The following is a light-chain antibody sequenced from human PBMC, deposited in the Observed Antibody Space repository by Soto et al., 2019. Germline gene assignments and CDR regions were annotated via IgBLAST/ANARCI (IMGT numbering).Light chain of an antibody. CDR3: QQYYSTPIYA. J-gene: IGKJ2*01. CDR2: WAS. CDR1: QSALYTSNSKSW. Sequence: DIVMTQSPDSLAVSLGERATINCKSSQSALYTSNSKSWLAWYQPKPGQPPKLLIYWASTRESGVPDRFSGSGSGTDFTLTSSSLQAEEVAVYYWQQYYSTPIYAFGQGNKVEI. V-gene: IGKV4-1*01.